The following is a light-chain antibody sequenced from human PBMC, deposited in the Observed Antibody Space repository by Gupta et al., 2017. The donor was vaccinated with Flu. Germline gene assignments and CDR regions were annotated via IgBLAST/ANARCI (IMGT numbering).Light chain of an antibody. CDR2: TAS. J-gene: IGKJ5*01. Sequence: PSSLSASVGRRVTRTCRASQNIKRWVAWYQPKPGKAPNLLIYTASSLHSGVPSRFSGSGSGTEFTLAVSSRQPEDSATYSCEHNSSCPITLGQGTPL. V-gene: IGKV1-5*03. CDR1: QNIKRW. CDR3: EHNSSCPIT.